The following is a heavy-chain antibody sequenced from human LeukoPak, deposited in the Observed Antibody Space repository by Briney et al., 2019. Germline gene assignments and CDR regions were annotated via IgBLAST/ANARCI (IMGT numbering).Heavy chain of an antibody. CDR2: IFSGCPRT. J-gene: IGHJ4*02. D-gene: IGHD2-15*01. CDR1: GHSFIYPW. CDR3: ARIAATWYGGS. Sequence: GESLKISCKGPGHSFIYPWIAWVRQMPGKGLEWIGIIFSGCPRTRYSPSFQGQVTISAEMSIDTAYLQWSSLRASDTAMYCCARIAATWYGGSWGPGTLGFVSS. V-gene: IGHV5-51*06.